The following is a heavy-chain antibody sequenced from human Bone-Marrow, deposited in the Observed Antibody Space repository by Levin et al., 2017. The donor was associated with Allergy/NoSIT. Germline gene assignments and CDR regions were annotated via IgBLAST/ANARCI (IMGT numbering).Heavy chain of an antibody. CDR3: IRARSNSFRVDY. D-gene: IGHD6-6*01. J-gene: IGHJ4*02. CDR2: ISNDGSNT. CDR1: GITFSNYW. Sequence: GESLKISCAASGITFSNYWMHWVRLPPGKGLVWVSHISNDGSNTDYADSVKGRFTISRDNAKNTLYLQMNSRRAEDTAIYYCIRARSNSFRVDYWGQGILVTVSS. V-gene: IGHV3-74*01.